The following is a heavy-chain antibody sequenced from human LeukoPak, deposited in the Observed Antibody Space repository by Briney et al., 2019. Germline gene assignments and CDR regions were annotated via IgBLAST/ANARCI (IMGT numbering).Heavy chain of an antibody. CDR1: GASFSGYY. V-gene: IGHV4-34*01. Sequence: PSETLSLTCAVYGASFSGYYWSWIRQPPGKGLEWIGEINHSGSANYNPSLKSRVTISVDTSKNQFSLKLSSVTAADTAVYYCARGTGYPLIGWGQGTLVTVSS. J-gene: IGHJ4*02. D-gene: IGHD3-22*01. CDR2: INHSGSA. CDR3: ARGTGYPLIG.